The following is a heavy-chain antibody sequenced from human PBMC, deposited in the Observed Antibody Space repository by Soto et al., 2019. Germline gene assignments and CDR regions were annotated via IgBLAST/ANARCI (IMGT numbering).Heavy chain of an antibody. Sequence: SVKVSCKASGGTFSSYTISWVRQSPGQVLEWMGRIIPILGIANYAQKFQGRVTITADKSTSTAYMELSSLRSEDTAVYYCAVLRRGIPPSNDNWGQGTLVTVSA. V-gene: IGHV1-69*02. D-gene: IGHD1-26*01. CDR3: AVLRRGIPPSNDN. CDR1: GGTFSSYT. J-gene: IGHJ4*02. CDR2: IIPILGIA.